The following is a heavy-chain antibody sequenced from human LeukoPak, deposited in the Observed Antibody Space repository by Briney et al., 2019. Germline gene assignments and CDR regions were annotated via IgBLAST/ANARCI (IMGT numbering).Heavy chain of an antibody. Sequence: GGPLRLSCAASGFTFSSHWMHWVRHGPGKGLVWVSRINRDGSSTTYADSVKGRFTISRDNAKNTLSLQMNSLRAEDTAVYYCAKGDGDFKPTIDFWGQGTLVTVSS. J-gene: IGHJ4*02. V-gene: IGHV3-74*03. CDR3: AKGDGDFKPTIDF. CDR2: INRDGSST. D-gene: IGHD4-17*01. CDR1: GFTFSSHW.